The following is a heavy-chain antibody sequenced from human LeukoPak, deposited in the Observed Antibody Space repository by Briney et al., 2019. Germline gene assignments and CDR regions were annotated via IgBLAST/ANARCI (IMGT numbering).Heavy chain of an antibody. D-gene: IGHD2-2*01. CDR1: GYTFTSYG. CDR2: ISAYNGNT. CDR3: ARALCSSTSCYEVVGY. Sequence: GASVKVSCKASGYTFTSYGISWVRQAPGQGLEWMGWISAYNGNTNYAQKLQGRVTMTTDTSTSTAYMELRSLRSDDTAVYYCARALCSSTSCYEVVGYWGQRTLVTASS. J-gene: IGHJ4*02. V-gene: IGHV1-18*01.